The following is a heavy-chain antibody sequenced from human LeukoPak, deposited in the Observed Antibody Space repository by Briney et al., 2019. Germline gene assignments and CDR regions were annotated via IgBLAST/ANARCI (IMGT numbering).Heavy chain of an antibody. CDR1: GGSISSSSYY. CDR3: ARMIYYGSYYFDY. Sequence: PSETLSLTCTVSGGSISSSSYYWGWIRQPPGKELEWIGSVYYSGSAYDNPSLKSRVTISVDTSKNQFSLRLSSMTATDTAVYYCARMIYYGSYYFDYWGQGTLVTVSS. D-gene: IGHD3-10*01. CDR2: VYYSGSA. V-gene: IGHV4-39*01. J-gene: IGHJ4*02.